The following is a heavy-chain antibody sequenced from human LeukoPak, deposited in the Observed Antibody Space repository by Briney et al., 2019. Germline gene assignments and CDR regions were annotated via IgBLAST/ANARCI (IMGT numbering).Heavy chain of an antibody. J-gene: IGHJ5*02. Sequence: SQTLSLTCTVSGGSISSGGYYWSWIRQHPGKGLEWIGYIYYSGGTYYNPSLKSRVTISVDTSKNQFSLKLSSVTAADTAVYYCARARRGSGYYVWFDPWGQGTLVTVSS. CDR3: ARARRGSGYYVWFDP. CDR1: GGSISSGGYY. V-gene: IGHV4-31*03. CDR2: IYYSGGT. D-gene: IGHD3-22*01.